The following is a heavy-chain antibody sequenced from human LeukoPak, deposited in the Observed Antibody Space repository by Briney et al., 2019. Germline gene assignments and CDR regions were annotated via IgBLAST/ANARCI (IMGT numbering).Heavy chain of an antibody. J-gene: IGHJ3*02. V-gene: IGHV1-46*01. CDR3: ARDFSGSYWTNHDAFDI. CDR2: INPSGGST. CDR1: GYTFTSYY. Sequence: ASVKVSCQASGYTFTSYYMHWVRPAPGQGREWMGIINPSGGSTSYAQKFQGRVTMTRDLSTSTVYMELSSLRSEDTAVYYCARDFSGSYWTNHDAFDIWGQGTMVTVSS. D-gene: IGHD1-26*01.